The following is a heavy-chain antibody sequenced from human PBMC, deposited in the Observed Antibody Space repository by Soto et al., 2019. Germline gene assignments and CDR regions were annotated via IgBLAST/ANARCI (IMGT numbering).Heavy chain of an antibody. D-gene: IGHD5-18*01. Sequence: SVKVSCKTSGGTFGSHGIAWVRQAPGQGLEWMGGFIAMLGTPTYAKKVQGRATITADESLTSSYLELRSLRSEDTAMYFCARGAMANFDYWGQGTVVTVSS. CDR3: ARGAMANFDY. J-gene: IGHJ4*02. V-gene: IGHV1-69*13. CDR1: GGTFGSHG. CDR2: FIAMLGTP.